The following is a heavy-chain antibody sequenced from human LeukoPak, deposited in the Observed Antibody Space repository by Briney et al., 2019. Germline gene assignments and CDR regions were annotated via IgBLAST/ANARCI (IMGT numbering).Heavy chain of an antibody. CDR1: GFTFRSYG. J-gene: IGHJ3*02. CDR2: IPYDGTNK. D-gene: IGHD1-26*01. CDR3: ASPSGSYHDAFDI. Sequence: PGGSLRLSCLASGFTFRSYGMHWVRQAPGKGLEWVAFIPYDGTNKYYADSVKGRFTISRDNSKNTLYLQMNSLRAEDTAVYYCASPSGSYHDAFDIWGQGTMVTVSS. V-gene: IGHV3-30*02.